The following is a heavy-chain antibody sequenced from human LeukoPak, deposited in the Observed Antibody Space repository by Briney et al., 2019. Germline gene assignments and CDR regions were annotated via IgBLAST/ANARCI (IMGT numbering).Heavy chain of an antibody. Sequence: GGSLRLSCAASGFIFSKAWMSWVRQAPGKGLEWVGRIKSKTDGGTTDYAAPVKGRFTISRDDSKNTLYLQMNSLKTEDTAVYYCTTDQYDILTGYYMGYFDYWGQGTLSPSPQ. CDR1: GFIFSKAW. CDR2: IKSKTDGGTT. D-gene: IGHD3-9*01. V-gene: IGHV3-15*01. CDR3: TTDQYDILTGYYMGYFDY. J-gene: IGHJ4*02.